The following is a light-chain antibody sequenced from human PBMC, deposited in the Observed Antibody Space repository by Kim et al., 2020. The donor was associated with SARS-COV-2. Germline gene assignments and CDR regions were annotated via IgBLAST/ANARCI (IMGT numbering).Light chain of an antibody. V-gene: IGLV3-1*01. CDR2: QDS. J-gene: IGLJ2*01. CDR1: KLGDKY. CDR3: QAWDSSTVV. Sequence: VAPGQTASITCSGDKLGDKYACWYQQKPGQPPVLVIYQDSKRPSGIPERFSCSNAGNAATLTISRTQAMDEADYYCQAWDSSTVVFGGGTQLTVL.